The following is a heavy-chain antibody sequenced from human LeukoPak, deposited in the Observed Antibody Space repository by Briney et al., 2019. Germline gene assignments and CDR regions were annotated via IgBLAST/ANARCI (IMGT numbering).Heavy chain of an antibody. Sequence: SETLSLTCTVSGGSISSYYWSWIRQPPGKGLEWIGYIYYSGSTNYNPSLKSRVTISVDTSKNQFSLKLSSVTAADTAVYYCAQGQTSNDAFDIWGQGTMVTVSS. J-gene: IGHJ3*02. D-gene: IGHD4-11*01. CDR1: GGSISSYY. V-gene: IGHV4-59*08. CDR3: AQGQTSNDAFDI. CDR2: IYYSGST.